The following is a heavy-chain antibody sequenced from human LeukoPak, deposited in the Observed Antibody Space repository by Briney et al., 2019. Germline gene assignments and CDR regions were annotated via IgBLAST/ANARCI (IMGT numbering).Heavy chain of an antibody. D-gene: IGHD5-18*01. CDR2: ISSSGSTI. J-gene: IGHJ4*02. Sequence: SGGSLRLSCAASGFTFSDYYMTWIRQAPGNGLEWVSYISSSGSTINYADSVRGRFTISRDNAKNSLYLQMNSLRAEDTAVYYCARGYNYGPAIDSWGQGTLVTVSS. CDR3: ARGYNYGPAIDS. CDR1: GFTFSDYY. V-gene: IGHV3-11*04.